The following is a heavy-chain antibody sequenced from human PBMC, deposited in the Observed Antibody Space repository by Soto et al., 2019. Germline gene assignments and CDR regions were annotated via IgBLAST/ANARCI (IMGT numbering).Heavy chain of an antibody. CDR1: GCSICSTSYY. CDR2: IDFSGRA. Sequence: SGTLSLTFTVSGCSICSTSYYWGSIRQPPGRGLGWIGSIDFSGRAYSNRARKSRVSTSVDPSKTQFSLKPSSVTAADTAVYYCARPYCSGGSCYTRSNWFDPWGQGTLVPVS. J-gene: IGHJ5*02. V-gene: IGHV4-39*01. D-gene: IGHD2-15*01. CDR3: ARPYCSGGSCYTRSNWFDP.